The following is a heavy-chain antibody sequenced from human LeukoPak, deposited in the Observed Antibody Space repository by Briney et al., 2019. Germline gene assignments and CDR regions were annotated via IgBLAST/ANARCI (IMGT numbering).Heavy chain of an antibody. CDR1: NGSMTSDSYY. D-gene: IGHD2-2*03. CDR2: IFYSGKT. CDR3: ARLWIVATWFDA. J-gene: IGHJ5*02. Sequence: SETLSLTCTVSNGSMTSDSYYWAWVRQPPGKGLEWIGTIFYSGKTYYSASLKSRVTGSLDTSKKNFSLRLSSVTAADTAVYYCARLWIVATWFDAWGQGALVTVSS. V-gene: IGHV4-39*02.